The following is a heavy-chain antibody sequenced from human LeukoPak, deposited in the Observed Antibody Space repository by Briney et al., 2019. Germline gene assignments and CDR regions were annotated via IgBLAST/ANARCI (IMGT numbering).Heavy chain of an antibody. CDR2: ISSSSSYI. J-gene: IGHJ4*02. D-gene: IGHD4-17*01. CDR3: ASHDYGDYDPVSRDY. Sequence: GGSLRLSCAASGFTFSDYWMTWVRQAPGKGLEWVSSISSSSSYIYYADSVKGRFTISRDNAKNSLYLQMNSLRAEDTAVYYCASHDYGDYDPVSRDYWGQGTLVTVSS. CDR1: GFTFSDYW. V-gene: IGHV3-21*01.